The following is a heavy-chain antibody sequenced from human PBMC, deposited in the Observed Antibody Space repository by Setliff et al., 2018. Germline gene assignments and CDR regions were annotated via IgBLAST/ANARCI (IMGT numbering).Heavy chain of an antibody. CDR3: AIIDDAIMDLDY. CDR1: GYRFTNYW. Sequence: GESLKISCKGSGYRFTNYWIGWVRQMPGKGLEWMGIIYPGDSDTKYSPSFQGLVTISADKSINTAYLQWSSLKASDTAIYYCAIIDDAIMDLDYWGQGTLVTGS. J-gene: IGHJ4*02. V-gene: IGHV5-51*01. CDR2: IYPGDSDT. D-gene: IGHD3-16*01.